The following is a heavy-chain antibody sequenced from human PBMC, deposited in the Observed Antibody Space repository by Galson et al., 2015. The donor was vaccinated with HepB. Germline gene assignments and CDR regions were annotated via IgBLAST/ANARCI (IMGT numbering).Heavy chain of an antibody. CDR1: GFTFSSYW. V-gene: IGHV3-74*01. CDR3: ARGINVDTAMVSPYFDY. J-gene: IGHJ4*02. CDR2: IIGDGSST. D-gene: IGHD5-18*01. Sequence: SLRLSCAASGFTFSSYWMHWVRQVPEKGLVWVSRIIGDGSSTAYADSVKGRFTIARDNAKNTLYLQMNSLRAEDTAVYYCARGINVDTAMVSPYFDYWGQGTLVTVSS.